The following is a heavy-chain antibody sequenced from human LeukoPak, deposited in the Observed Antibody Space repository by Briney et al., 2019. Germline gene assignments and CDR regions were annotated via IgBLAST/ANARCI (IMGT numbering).Heavy chain of an antibody. V-gene: IGHV4-39*01. CDR2: IYYSGST. Sequence: SETLSLTCTVSGGSISSSSYYWGWIRQPPGKGLEWIGSIYYSGSTYYNPSLKSRVTISVDTSKNQFSLKLSSVTAADTAVYYCDAGRYQLRSPFDYWGQGTLVTVSS. CDR1: GGSISSSSYY. CDR3: DAGRYQLRSPFDY. D-gene: IGHD2-2*01. J-gene: IGHJ4*02.